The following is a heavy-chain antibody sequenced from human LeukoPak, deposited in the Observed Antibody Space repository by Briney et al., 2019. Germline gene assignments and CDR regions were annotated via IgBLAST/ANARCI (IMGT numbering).Heavy chain of an antibody. CDR1: GFTFSSYA. CDR2: ISGSGGST. V-gene: IGHV3-23*01. Sequence: GGSLRLSCAASGFTFSSYAMSWVRQAPGKGLEWVSAISGSGGSTYYADSVKGRFTISRDNSKNTLYLQMNSLRAEDTAVYYCAREPGNLGVGATASFDYWGQGTLVTVSS. J-gene: IGHJ4*02. CDR3: AREPGNLGVGATASFDY. D-gene: IGHD1-26*01.